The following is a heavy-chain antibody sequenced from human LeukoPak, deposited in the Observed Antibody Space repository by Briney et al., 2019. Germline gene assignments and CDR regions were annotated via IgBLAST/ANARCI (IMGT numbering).Heavy chain of an antibody. CDR1: GGSISSGDYY. V-gene: IGHV4-30-4*08. Sequence: SQTLSLTCTVSGGSISSGDYYWSWIRQPPGKGLEWIGYIYYSGSTYYNPSLKSRVTLSVDTSKNQFSLKLSSVTAADTAVYYCARHYYGSGSLWFDPWGQGTLVTVSS. CDR3: ARHYYGSGSLWFDP. J-gene: IGHJ5*02. D-gene: IGHD3-10*01. CDR2: IYYSGST.